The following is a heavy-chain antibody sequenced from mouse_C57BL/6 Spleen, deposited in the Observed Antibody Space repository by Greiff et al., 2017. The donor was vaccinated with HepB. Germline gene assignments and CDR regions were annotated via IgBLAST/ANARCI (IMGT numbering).Heavy chain of an antibody. V-gene: IGHV1-69*01. J-gene: IGHJ2*01. CDR3: ARSLTHYFDY. CDR2: IDPSDSYT. D-gene: IGHD1-1*01. CDR1: GYTFTSYW. Sequence: QVQLQQSGAELVMPGASVKLSCKASGYTFTSYWMHWVKQRPGQGLEWIGEIDPSDSYTNYNQKFKGKSTLTVDKSSSTAYMQLSSLTSEDSAVYYCARSLTHYFDYWGQGTTLTVSS.